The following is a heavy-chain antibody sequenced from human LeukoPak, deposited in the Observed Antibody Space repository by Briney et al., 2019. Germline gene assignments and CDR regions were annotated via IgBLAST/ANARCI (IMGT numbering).Heavy chain of an antibody. Sequence: ESGPTLVKPTQTLTLTCTFSGFSLSTSGVGVGRIRQPPGKALEWLALIYWNDDKRYSPSLKSRLTITKDTSKNQVVLTMTNMDPVDTATYYCALDSLWFGEFGGFDYWGQGTLVTVSS. CDR3: ALDSLWFGEFGGFDY. J-gene: IGHJ4*02. D-gene: IGHD3-10*01. CDR2: IYWNDDK. V-gene: IGHV2-5*01. CDR1: GFSLSTSGVG.